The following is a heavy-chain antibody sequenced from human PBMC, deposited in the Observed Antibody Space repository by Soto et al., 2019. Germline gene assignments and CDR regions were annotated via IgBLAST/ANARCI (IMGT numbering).Heavy chain of an antibody. J-gene: IGHJ2*01. CDR1: GGTFNSYA. V-gene: IGHV1-69*17. D-gene: IGHD6-19*01. CDR3: ASVLHTPYGRGWCSLYWYFAL. CDR2: IIPIFRLT. Sequence: QVQLVQYGAEVKKPGSSVKVSCKASGGTFNSYALTWVRQAPGHGLEWKGGIIPIFRLTNYAHKFQGRVTSTATRSTSTAYMGLSSLESEDTAWSYCASVLHTPYGRGWCSLYWYFALWGRGSLVTV.